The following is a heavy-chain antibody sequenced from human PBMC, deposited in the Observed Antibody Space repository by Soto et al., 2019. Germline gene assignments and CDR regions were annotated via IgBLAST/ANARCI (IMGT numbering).Heavy chain of an antibody. Sequence: EVQLVESGGGLVQPGGSLRLSCAASGFTFSRNSMNWVRQAPGKGLEWVSYISGNSNTIYYADSVKGPFTISRDNATNARYPQMNRVISEDTAVYYGAIEPSMSGTIDYWCRGTLVTVSS. CDR2: ISGNSNTI. D-gene: IGHD1-1*01. CDR1: GFTFSRNS. CDR3: AIEPSMSGTIDY. J-gene: IGHJ4*02. V-gene: IGHV3-48*01.